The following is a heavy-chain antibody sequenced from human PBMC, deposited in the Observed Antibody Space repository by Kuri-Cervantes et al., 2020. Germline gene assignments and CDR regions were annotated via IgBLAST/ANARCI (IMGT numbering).Heavy chain of an antibody. Sequence: GGSLRLSCAASGFTFSSHAMHWVRQAPGKGLEWVAVISYDGSNKYYADSVKGRFTISRDNSKNTLYLQMNSLRAEDTAVYYCAKSALGAFDIWGQGTMVTVSS. CDR1: GFTFSSHA. CDR2: ISYDGSNK. CDR3: AKSALGAFDI. D-gene: IGHD3-16*01. J-gene: IGHJ3*02. V-gene: IGHV3-30-3*02.